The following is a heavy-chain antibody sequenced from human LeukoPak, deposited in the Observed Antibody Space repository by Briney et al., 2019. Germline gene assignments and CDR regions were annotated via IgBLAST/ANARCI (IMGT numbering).Heavy chain of an antibody. D-gene: IGHD3-10*01. J-gene: IGHJ4*02. V-gene: IGHV4-59*01. Sequence: SETLSLTCTVSGGSISSYYRSWIRQPPGKGLEWIGYIYYSGSTNYNPSLKSRVTISVDTSKNQFSLKLSSVTAADTAVYYCARVTKYYGPIDYWGQGTLVTVSS. CDR2: IYYSGST. CDR1: GGSISSYY. CDR3: ARVTKYYGPIDY.